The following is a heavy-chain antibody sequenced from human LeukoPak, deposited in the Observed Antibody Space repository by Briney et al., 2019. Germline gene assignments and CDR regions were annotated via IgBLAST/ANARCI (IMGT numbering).Heavy chain of an antibody. CDR2: IYYSGTT. V-gene: IGHV4-39*01. J-gene: IGHJ5*02. D-gene: IGHD6-19*01. Sequence: SETLSLTCTVSGVSISSSSYYWGWIRQPPGKGLEWIGSIYYSGTTYYNPSLKGRVTISVDMSKNQFSLKLSSVTAADTAVYYCARHRDSSGWYEWFDPWGQGTLVTVSS. CDR1: GVSISSSSYY. CDR3: ARHRDSSGWYEWFDP.